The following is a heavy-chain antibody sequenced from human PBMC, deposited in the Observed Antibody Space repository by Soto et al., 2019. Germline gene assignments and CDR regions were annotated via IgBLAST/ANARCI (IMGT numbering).Heavy chain of an antibody. J-gene: IGHJ5*02. Sequence: SETLSLTCTVSGGSIISGDYYWSWIRQPPGKGLEWIGYIYYSGDTYYNPSLKSRVTISVDTSKNQFSLKLSSVTAADTAVYYCARHGFLAVAGLRTWGQGTLVTVSS. D-gene: IGHD6-19*01. CDR1: GGSIISGDYY. CDR3: ARHGFLAVAGLRT. V-gene: IGHV4-30-4*08. CDR2: IYYSGDT.